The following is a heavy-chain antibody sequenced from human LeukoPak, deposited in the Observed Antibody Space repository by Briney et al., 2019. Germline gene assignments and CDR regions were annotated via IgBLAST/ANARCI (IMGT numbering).Heavy chain of an antibody. V-gene: IGHV1-2*02. J-gene: IGHJ6*03. D-gene: IGHD2-2*02. CDR1: GYTFTGYY. CDR3: ARAVPAAIHYYYYYMDV. Sequence: ASVKVCCKASGYTFTGYYMHWVRQAPGQGLEWMGWINPNSGGTNYAQKFQGRVTMTRDTSISTAYMELSRLRSDDTAVYYCARAVPAAIHYYYYYMDVWGKGTTVTVSS. CDR2: INPNSGGT.